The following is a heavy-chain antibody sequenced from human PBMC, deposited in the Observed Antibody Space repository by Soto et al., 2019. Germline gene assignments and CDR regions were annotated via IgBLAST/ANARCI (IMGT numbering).Heavy chain of an antibody. CDR2: IYTSGST. CDR1: GGSISSYY. CDR3: ARVKAKLYRHYYFDY. D-gene: IGHD2-15*01. Sequence: PSETLSLTCTVSGGSISSYYWSWIRQPAGKGLEWIGRIYTSGSTNYNPSLKSRVTMSVDTSKNLFSLRLRSLTAADTAVYFCARVKAKLYRHYYFDYWGQGTPVTVSS. V-gene: IGHV4-4*07. J-gene: IGHJ4*02.